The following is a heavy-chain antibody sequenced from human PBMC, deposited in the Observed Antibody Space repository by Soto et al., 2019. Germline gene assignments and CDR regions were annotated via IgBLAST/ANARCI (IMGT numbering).Heavy chain of an antibody. V-gene: IGHV3-21*01. CDR1: GFTFSSYS. Sequence: GGSLRLSCAASGFTFSSYSMNWVRQAPGKGLEWVSSISSSSSYIYYADSVKGRFTISRHNAKNSLYLQMNSLRAEDTAVYYCARDPNRTAARLDGLGCFDHWGQGSLVTVSS. CDR3: ARDPNRTAARLDGLGCFDH. CDR2: ISSSSSYI. J-gene: IGHJ5*02. D-gene: IGHD6-6*01.